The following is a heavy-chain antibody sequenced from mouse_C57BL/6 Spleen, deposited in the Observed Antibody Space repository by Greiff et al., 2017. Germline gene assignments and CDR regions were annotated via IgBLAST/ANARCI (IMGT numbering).Heavy chain of an antibody. Sequence: QVQLQQSGAELVRPGASVTLSCKASGYTFTDYEMHWVKQTPVHGLEWIGAIDPETGGTAYNQKFKGKAILTADKSSSTAYMELRSLTSEDSAVYYCTRKVDGYSYWYFDVWGTGTTVTVSS. CDR1: GYTFTDYE. CDR3: TRKVDGYSYWYFDV. J-gene: IGHJ1*03. CDR2: IDPETGGT. D-gene: IGHD2-3*01. V-gene: IGHV1-15*01.